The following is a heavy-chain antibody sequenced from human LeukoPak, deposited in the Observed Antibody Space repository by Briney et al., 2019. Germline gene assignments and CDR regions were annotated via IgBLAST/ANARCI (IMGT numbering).Heavy chain of an antibody. Sequence: GGSLRLSCASSGFTFSSYGMHWVRQAPGKGLEWVTFIRYDGSNKYYADSVKGRFTISRDNAKNSLYLQMNSLRAEDTAVYYCARDGFRIAAAGGFDYWGQGTLVTVSS. J-gene: IGHJ4*02. CDR1: GFTFSSYG. D-gene: IGHD6-13*01. CDR2: IRYDGSNK. V-gene: IGHV3-30*02. CDR3: ARDGFRIAAAGGFDY.